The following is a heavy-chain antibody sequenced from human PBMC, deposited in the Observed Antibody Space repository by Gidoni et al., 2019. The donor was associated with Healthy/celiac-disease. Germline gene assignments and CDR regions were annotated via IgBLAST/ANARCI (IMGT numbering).Heavy chain of an antibody. CDR2: IYYSGST. CDR1: GGSISSSSYY. D-gene: IGHD5-18*01. Sequence: QLQLQESGPGLVKPSETLSLTCPVSGGSISSSSYYWGWIRQPPGKGLEWIGSIYYSGSTYYNPSLKSRVTISVDTSKNQFSLKLSSVTAADTAVYYCARTTWIQLWSFDYWGQGTLVTVSS. V-gene: IGHV4-39*01. CDR3: ARTTWIQLWSFDY. J-gene: IGHJ4*02.